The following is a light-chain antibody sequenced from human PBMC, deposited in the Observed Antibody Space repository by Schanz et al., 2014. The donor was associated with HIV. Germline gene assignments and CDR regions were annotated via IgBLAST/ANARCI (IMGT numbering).Light chain of an antibody. Sequence: QSVLTQPASVSGSPGQSITISCTGTTGDIGSYDLVSWYQQHPGKAPKLLIYEVAKRPSGVSNRFSGSKSGNTASLTISGLQTEDESDYYCCSYAGIFSPLYLFGTGTK. CDR1: TGDIGSYDL. CDR3: CSYAGIFSPLYL. V-gene: IGLV2-23*02. CDR2: EVA. J-gene: IGLJ1*01.